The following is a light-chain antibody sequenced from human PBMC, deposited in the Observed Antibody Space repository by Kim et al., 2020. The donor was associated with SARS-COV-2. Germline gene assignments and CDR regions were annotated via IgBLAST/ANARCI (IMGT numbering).Light chain of an antibody. Sequence: QSALTKPRSVSGSPGQSVNISCAGTRNDIGDYNYVSWYQQHQGKAPKLMIYDVTKRPSGVPDRFSGSKSGNTASLTISGLQTEDEADYYCSSYAGSYTLVFGGGAKLTVL. J-gene: IGLJ3*02. CDR3: SSYAGSYTLV. V-gene: IGLV2-11*01. CDR1: RNDIGDYNY. CDR2: DVT.